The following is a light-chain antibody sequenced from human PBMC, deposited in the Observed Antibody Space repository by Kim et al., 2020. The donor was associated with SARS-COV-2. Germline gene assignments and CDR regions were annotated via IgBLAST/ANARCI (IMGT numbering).Light chain of an antibody. J-gene: IGKJ1*01. V-gene: IGKV4-1*01. CDR2: WAS. CDR3: QQYYSTPRT. Sequence: DIVMTQSPDSLAVSLGERATINCKSSQSVLYSSNNKNYLAWYQQKPGQRPKLLIYWASTRESGVPDRFSGSGSGTDFTLTISSLQAEDVAVYYCQQYYSTPRTFGQGTKVDIK. CDR1: QSVLYSSNNKNY.